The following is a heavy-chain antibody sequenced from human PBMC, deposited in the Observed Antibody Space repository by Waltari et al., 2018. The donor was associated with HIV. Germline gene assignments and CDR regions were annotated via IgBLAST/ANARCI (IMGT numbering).Heavy chain of an antibody. D-gene: IGHD3-22*01. V-gene: IGHV1-46*01. Sequence: QVQLVQSGAAVKKPGASVKVSCKASGYTFTSYYMHWVRQAPAHGLEWMGIINPSGGSTSYAQKFQGRVTMTRDTSTSTVYMELSSLRSEDTAVYYCARESGPITMIVVVGDAFDIWGQGTMVTVSS. CDR2: INPSGGST. CDR3: ARESGPITMIVVVGDAFDI. J-gene: IGHJ3*02. CDR1: GYTFTSYY.